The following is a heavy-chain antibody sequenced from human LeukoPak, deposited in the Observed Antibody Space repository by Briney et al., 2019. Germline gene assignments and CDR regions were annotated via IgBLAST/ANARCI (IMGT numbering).Heavy chain of an antibody. CDR2: IGISSGNT. CDR3: ARDHNYAFDN. Sequence: GGSLRLSCTASGFPFIDYSMNWVRQAPGKWLEWISYIGISSGNTKYADSVKGRFTISADNAKNSLYLQMNSLRVEDTAVYYCARDHNYAFDNWGQGTLVSVSS. CDR1: GFPFIDYS. D-gene: IGHD5-18*01. J-gene: IGHJ4*02. V-gene: IGHV3-48*04.